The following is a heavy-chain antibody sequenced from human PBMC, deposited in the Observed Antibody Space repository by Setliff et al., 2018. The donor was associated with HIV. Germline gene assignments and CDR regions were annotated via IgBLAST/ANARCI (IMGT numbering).Heavy chain of an antibody. Sequence: HPGGSLRLSCAASGFTFSTFWMGWVRQAPGKGREWVALIKPDGSSKKYVDSVKGRFTISRDNAKDSLYLQMHSLRAEDTAVYYCVRWGLPYGIDAWGQGTLVTSPQ. CDR2: IKPDGSSK. V-gene: IGHV3-7*01. D-gene: IGHD3-16*01. CDR3: VRWGLPYGIDA. J-gene: IGHJ4*02. CDR1: GFTFSTFW.